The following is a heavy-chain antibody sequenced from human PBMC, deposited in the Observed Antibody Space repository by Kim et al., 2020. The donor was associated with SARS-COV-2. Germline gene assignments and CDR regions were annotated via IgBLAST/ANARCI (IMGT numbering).Heavy chain of an antibody. CDR1: GFTFSSYA. D-gene: IGHD3-10*01. CDR3: ARDGLDETLLWFGELGTLDY. V-gene: IGHV3-30*04. J-gene: IGHJ4*02. Sequence: GGSLRLSCAASGFTFSSYAMHWVRQAPGKGLEWVAVISYDGSNKYYADSVKGRFTISRDNSKNTLYLQMNSLRAEDTAVYYCARDGLDETLLWFGELGTLDYWGQGTLVTVSS. CDR2: ISYDGSNK.